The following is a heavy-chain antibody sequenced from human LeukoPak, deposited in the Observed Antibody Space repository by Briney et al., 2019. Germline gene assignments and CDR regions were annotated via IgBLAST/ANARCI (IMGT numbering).Heavy chain of an antibody. J-gene: IGHJ3*02. Sequence: ASVKVSCKVSGYTLTELSMHWVRQAPGKGLEWMGGFDPEDGETIYAQKFQGRVTMTEDTSTDTAYMELSSLRSEDTAVYYCATTLYYDILTAKDAFDIWGQGTMVTVSS. CDR2: FDPEDGET. D-gene: IGHD3-9*01. CDR1: GYTLTELS. V-gene: IGHV1-24*01. CDR3: ATTLYYDILTAKDAFDI.